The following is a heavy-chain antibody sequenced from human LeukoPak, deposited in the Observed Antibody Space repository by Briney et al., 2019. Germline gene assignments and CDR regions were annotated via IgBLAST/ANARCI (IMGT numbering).Heavy chain of an antibody. CDR1: GYTFTGYY. CDR3: ARDSCPFRGSYAESAYYSGMDV. V-gene: IGHV1-2*02. CDR2: INPNSGGT. Sequence: ASVKVSCKASGYTFTGYYMHWVRQAPGQGLEWMGWINPNSGGTNYAQKFQGRVTMTRDTSISTAYMELSRLRSDDTAVYYCARDSCPFRGSYAESAYYSGMDVGGQGPRFTVS. J-gene: IGHJ6*02. D-gene: IGHD1-26*01.